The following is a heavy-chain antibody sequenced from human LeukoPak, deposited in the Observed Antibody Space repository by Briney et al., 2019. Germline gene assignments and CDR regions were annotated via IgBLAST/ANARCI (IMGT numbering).Heavy chain of an antibody. Sequence: GGSLRLSCAASGFTFNNYWMHWVRQAPGKGLEWVSAISGSGGSTYYADSVKGRFTISIDNSKNTLYLQMNSLRAEDTAVYYCAKEPPRRDIVVVPAALGVDWGQGTLVTVSS. CDR1: GFTFNNYW. J-gene: IGHJ4*02. D-gene: IGHD2-2*01. CDR3: AKEPPRRDIVVVPAALGVD. V-gene: IGHV3-23*01. CDR2: ISGSGGST.